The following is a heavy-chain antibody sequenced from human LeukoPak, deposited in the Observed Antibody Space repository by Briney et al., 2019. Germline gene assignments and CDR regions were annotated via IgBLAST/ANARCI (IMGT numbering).Heavy chain of an antibody. CDR3: ARDPSYGSGSYFDY. CDR1: GFTFSSYG. Sequence: GSLRLSCAASGFTFSSYGMHWVRQAPGKGLEWVAVIWYDGSNKYYADSVKGRFTISRDNSKNTLYLQMNSLRAEDTAVYYCARDPSYGSGSYFDYWGQGTLVTVSS. J-gene: IGHJ4*02. D-gene: IGHD3-10*01. V-gene: IGHV3-33*08. CDR2: IWYDGSNK.